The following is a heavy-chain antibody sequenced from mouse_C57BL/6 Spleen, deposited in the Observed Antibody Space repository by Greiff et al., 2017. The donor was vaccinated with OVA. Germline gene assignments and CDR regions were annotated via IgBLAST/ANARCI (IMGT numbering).Heavy chain of an antibody. V-gene: IGHV5-4*01. J-gene: IGHJ1*03. CDR2: ISDGGSYT. CDR3: AREGFITTAVGGYFDV. CDR1: GFTFSSYA. D-gene: IGHD1-2*01. Sequence: EVQRVESGGGLVKPGGSLKLSCAASGFTFSSYAMSWVRQTPEKRLEWVATISDGGSYTYYPDNVKGRFTISRDNAKNNLYLQMSHLKSEDTAMYYCAREGFITTAVGGYFDVWGTGTTVTVSS.